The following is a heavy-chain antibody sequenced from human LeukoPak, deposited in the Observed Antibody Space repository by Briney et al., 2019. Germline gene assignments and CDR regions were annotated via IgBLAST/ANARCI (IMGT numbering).Heavy chain of an antibody. CDR1: GFTFSSYW. J-gene: IGHJ1*01. CDR3: AKDRSRDSSSVDFQH. Sequence: GGSLRLSCAASGFTFSSYWMYWVRQAPGKGLVWVSRINTDGSSTNYADSVKGRFTISRDNSKNTLYLQMNSLRAEDTAVYYCAKDRSRDSSSVDFQHWGQGTLVTVSS. D-gene: IGHD6-6*01. CDR2: INTDGSST. V-gene: IGHV3-74*01.